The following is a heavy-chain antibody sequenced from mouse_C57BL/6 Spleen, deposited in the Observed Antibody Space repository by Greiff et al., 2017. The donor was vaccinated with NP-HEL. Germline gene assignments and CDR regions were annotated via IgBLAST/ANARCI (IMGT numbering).Heavy chain of an antibody. J-gene: IGHJ2*01. CDR2: ISDGGSYT. CDR3: ARGRYFDY. V-gene: IGHV5-4*03. CDR1: GFTFSSYA. Sequence: EVKLMESGGGLVKPGGSLKLSCAASGFTFSSYAMSWVRQTPEKRLEWVATISDGGSYTYYPDNVKGRFTISRDNAKNNLYLQMSHLKADDTAMYYCARGRYFDYWGQGTTLTVSS.